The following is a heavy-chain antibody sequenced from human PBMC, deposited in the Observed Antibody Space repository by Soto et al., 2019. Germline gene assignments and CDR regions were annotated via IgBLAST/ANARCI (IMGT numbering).Heavy chain of an antibody. Sequence: EDQLVESGGGLVQPGGSLRLSCAASGFIFSNFWINWVRQAPGKGLEWVASINQDGSEKYYVDSVKGRFTISRDNAKNSLYLQMNSLRAEDTAVYYCAVLSIAAVVDFWGQGTLVTVSS. CDR1: GFIFSNFW. V-gene: IGHV3-7*01. CDR2: INQDGSEK. D-gene: IGHD6-25*01. J-gene: IGHJ4*02. CDR3: AVLSIAAVVDF.